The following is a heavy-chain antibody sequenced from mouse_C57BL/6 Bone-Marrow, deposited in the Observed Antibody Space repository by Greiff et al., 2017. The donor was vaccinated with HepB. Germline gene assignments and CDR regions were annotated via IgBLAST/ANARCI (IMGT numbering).Heavy chain of an antibody. CDR3: TRRLDWYFDV. CDR1: GYTFTDYE. J-gene: IGHJ1*03. V-gene: IGHV1-15*01. CDR2: IDPETGGT. Sequence: LVRPGASVTLSCKASGYTFTDYEMHWVKQTPVHGLEWIGAIDPETGGTAYNQKFKGKAILTADKSSSTAYMELRSLTSEDSAVYYCTRRLDWYFDVWGTGTTVTVSS.